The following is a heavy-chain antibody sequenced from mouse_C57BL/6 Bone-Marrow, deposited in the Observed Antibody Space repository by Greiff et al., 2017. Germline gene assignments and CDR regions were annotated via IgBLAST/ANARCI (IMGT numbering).Heavy chain of an antibody. CDR3: ARKDDYDEFAY. CDR1: GYTFTSYW. D-gene: IGHD2-4*01. Sequence: QVHVKQPGAELVRPGSSVKLSCKASGYTFTSYWMDWVKQRPGQGLEWIGNIYPSDSETHYNQKFKDKATLTVDKSSSTAYMQLSSLTSEDSAVYYCARKDDYDEFAYWGQGTLVTVSA. V-gene: IGHV1-61*01. J-gene: IGHJ3*01. CDR2: IYPSDSET.